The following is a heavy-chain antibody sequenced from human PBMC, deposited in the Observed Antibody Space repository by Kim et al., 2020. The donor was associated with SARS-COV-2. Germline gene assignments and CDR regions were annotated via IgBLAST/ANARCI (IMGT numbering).Heavy chain of an antibody. J-gene: IGHJ6*02. CDR1: GFTFSSYG. CDR2: IWYDGSNK. Sequence: GGSLRLSCAASGFTFSSYGMHWVRQAPGKGLEWVAVIWYDGSNKYYADSVKGRFTISRDNSKNTLYLQMNSLRAEDTAVYYCARGGTRSRGYYYYGMDVWGQGTTVTVSS. CDR3: ARGGTRSRGYYYYGMDV. V-gene: IGHV3-33*01. D-gene: IGHD3-16*01.